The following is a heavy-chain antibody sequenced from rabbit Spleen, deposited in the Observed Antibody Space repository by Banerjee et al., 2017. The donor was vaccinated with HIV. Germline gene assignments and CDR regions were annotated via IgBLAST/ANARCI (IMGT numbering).Heavy chain of an antibody. CDR3: ARDTSSSFSSYGMDL. D-gene: IGHD1-1*01. CDR2: IDIGSSGFT. CDR1: GVSFSADSY. V-gene: IGHV1S40*01. Sequence: QSLEESGGDLVKPGASLTLTCIASGVSFSADSYMCCIRQAPGKGLEWIACIDIGSSGFTYFASWAKGRFTISKTSSTTVTLQMTSLTAADTATYFCARDTSSSFSSYGMDLWGQGTLVTVS. J-gene: IGHJ6*01.